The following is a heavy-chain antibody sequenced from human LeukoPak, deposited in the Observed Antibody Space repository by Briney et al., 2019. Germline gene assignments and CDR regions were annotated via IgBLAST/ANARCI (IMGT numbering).Heavy chain of an antibody. J-gene: IGHJ4*02. CDR2: INTNTGNP. D-gene: IGHD3-10*01. CDR3: ARLLSGSGSSPHLDY. V-gene: IGHV7-4-1*02. Sequence: GASVKVSCKASGYTFTNFAMNWVRQAPGQGLEWMGWINTNTGNPTYAQGFTGRFVFSLDTSVSTAYLQISSLKADDTAVYYCARLLSGSGSSPHLDYWGQGTLVTVSS. CDR1: GYTFTNFA.